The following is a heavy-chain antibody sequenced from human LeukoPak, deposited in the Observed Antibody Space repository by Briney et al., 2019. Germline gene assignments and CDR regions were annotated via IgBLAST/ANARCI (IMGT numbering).Heavy chain of an antibody. Sequence: SVKVSCKASGFTFTSSAVQWVRQARGQRLEWIGWIVAGSGNTNYAQKFQERVTITRDMSTSTAYMELSSLRSEDTAVYYCAADPTYYDILTGYYSFDYWGQGTLVTVSS. CDR1: GFTFTSSA. J-gene: IGHJ4*02. D-gene: IGHD3-9*01. CDR2: IVAGSGNT. V-gene: IGHV1-58*01. CDR3: AADPTYYDILTGYYSFDY.